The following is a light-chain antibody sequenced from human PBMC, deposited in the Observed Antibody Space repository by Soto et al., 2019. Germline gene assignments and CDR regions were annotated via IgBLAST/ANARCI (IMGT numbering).Light chain of an antibody. CDR3: QQYGRSALT. V-gene: IGKV3-20*01. CDR2: DAS. Sequence: EIVLTQSPDTLSLPPGERATLSCRASQSVRSNYLAWYQQKPGQAPRFLIYDASSRANGTPDRFSGSGSGKDFILTISRLEPQDLAVYYCQQYGRSALTFGGGTKVQSK. CDR1: QSVRSNY. J-gene: IGKJ4*01.